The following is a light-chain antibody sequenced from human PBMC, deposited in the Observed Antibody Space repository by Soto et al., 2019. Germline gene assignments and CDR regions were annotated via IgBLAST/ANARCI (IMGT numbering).Light chain of an antibody. CDR3: QQYSDFPYT. J-gene: IGKJ2*01. CDR1: QSVSSRN. Sequence: EIVLTQSPGTLSLSPRERATLSCRASQSVSSRNLAWYQQKPGQAPRLLIYGTSSRATGIPDRFSGSGSVTHFTLTINRLEPEDFAVYYCQQYSDFPYTFGQGTKLEV. V-gene: IGKV3-20*01. CDR2: GTS.